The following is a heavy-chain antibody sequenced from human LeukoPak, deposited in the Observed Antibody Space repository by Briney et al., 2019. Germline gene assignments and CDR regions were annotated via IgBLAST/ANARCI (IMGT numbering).Heavy chain of an antibody. CDR3: ARAPYFDFWSGYPPDY. CDR2: INSDGSTT. V-gene: IGHV3-74*01. CDR1: GFTFRSYW. D-gene: IGHD3-3*01. J-gene: IGHJ4*02. Sequence: PGGSLRLSCAAPGFTFRSYWMHWVRHAPGKGLVWVSRINSDGSTTNYADSVKGRFTISRDNAKNTLYLQMNSLRAEDTAVYYCARAPYFDFWSGYPPDYWGQGTLVTVSS.